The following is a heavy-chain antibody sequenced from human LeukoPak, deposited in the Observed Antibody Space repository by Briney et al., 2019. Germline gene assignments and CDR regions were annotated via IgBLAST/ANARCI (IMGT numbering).Heavy chain of an antibody. CDR1: GFTVNNNY. Sequence: GGSLRLSCAASGFTVNNNYMTWVRQAPGKGLEWVSVIYSGGTTYYADSVKGRFTISRDNSKNTLYLQMNSLRVDDTAVYYCARDPGIRNGMDVWAKGPRSPSP. CDR2: IYSGGTT. V-gene: IGHV3-53*01. CDR3: ARDPGIRNGMDV. J-gene: IGHJ6*02. D-gene: IGHD2/OR15-2a*01.